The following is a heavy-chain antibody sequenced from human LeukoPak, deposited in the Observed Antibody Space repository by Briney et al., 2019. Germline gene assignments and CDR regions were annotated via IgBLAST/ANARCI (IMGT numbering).Heavy chain of an antibody. Sequence: GGSLRLSCAASEFTVSSNYMSWVRQAPGKGLEWVSVIYSGGSTYYADSVKGRFTISRDDSKNTLYLQMNSLRAEDTAVYYCARDFTAAADTDWGQGTLVTVSS. J-gene: IGHJ4*02. V-gene: IGHV3-66*02. CDR2: IYSGGST. CDR1: EFTVSSNY. D-gene: IGHD6-13*01. CDR3: ARDFTAAADTD.